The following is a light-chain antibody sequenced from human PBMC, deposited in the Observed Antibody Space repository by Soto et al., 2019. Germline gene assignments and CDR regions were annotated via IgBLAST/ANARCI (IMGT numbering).Light chain of an antibody. J-gene: IGLJ1*01. Sequence: VRNQPGSVTGVARQAITISCTGTSSDVGGYNYVSWYQQHPGKAPKLMIYDVSNRPSGVSNRFSGSKSGNTASLTISGLQAEDEADYYCSSYTSSSTRVFGTGTKVTVL. CDR2: DVS. V-gene: IGLV2-14*01. CDR1: SSDVGGYNY. CDR3: SSYTSSSTRV.